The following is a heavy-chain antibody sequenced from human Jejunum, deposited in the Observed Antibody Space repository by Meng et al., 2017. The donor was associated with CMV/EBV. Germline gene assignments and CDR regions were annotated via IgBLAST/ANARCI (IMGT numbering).Heavy chain of an antibody. V-gene: IGHV3-30*03. D-gene: IGHD4-11*01. CDR1: GFVFGNFA. CDR2: ISYDGNNR. CDR3: AREGPDYMSSYFDN. Sequence: QVQLGGAGGTVVQPGKSLTLSCAAFGFVFGNFAMHWVRQAPGKGLEWVAIISYDGNNRYADFVKGRFTISRDNSKNTLFLQMNTLRADDMGVYYCAREGPDYMSSYFDNWGQGTLVTVSS. J-gene: IGHJ4*02.